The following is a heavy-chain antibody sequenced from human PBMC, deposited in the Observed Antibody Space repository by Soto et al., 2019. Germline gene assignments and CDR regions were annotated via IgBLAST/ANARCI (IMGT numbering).Heavy chain of an antibody. CDR2: ISPIFGTP. V-gene: IGHV1-69*01. D-gene: IGHD1-26*01. CDR3: ARVVVGSRLSLDY. CDR1: GGTFSSYT. Sequence: QVQLVQSGAEVKKPGASVTVSCKASGGTFSSYTISWVRQAPGQGLEWMAGISPIFGTPIYAQKFQDRVTITADASTMTAYMEMNRLTSEDTAVYYCARVVVGSRLSLDYWGQGTLVTISS. J-gene: IGHJ4*02.